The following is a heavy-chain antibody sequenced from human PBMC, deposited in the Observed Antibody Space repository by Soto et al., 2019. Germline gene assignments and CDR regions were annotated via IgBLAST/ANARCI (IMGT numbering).Heavy chain of an antibody. CDR1: GGSVSSGSYY. V-gene: IGHV4-61*01. CDR2: IYYSGST. CDR3: ARDRYYFWSGYLSYYYGMDV. D-gene: IGHD3-3*01. Sequence: SETLSLTCTVSGGSVSSGSYYWSWIRQPPGKGLEWIGYIYYSGSTNYNPSLKSRVTISVDTSKNQFSLKLSSVTAADTAVYYCARDRYYFWSGYLSYYYGMDVWGQGTTVTVSS. J-gene: IGHJ6*02.